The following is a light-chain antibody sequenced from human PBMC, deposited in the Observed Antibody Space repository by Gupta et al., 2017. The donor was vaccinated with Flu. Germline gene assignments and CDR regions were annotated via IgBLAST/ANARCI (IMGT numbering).Light chain of an antibody. CDR2: GNN. CDR3: QSYDSSRSGWV. V-gene: IGLV1-40*01. Sequence: SGLTQPPSVPGAPGQRLNISCPGTRSHLGAAYDVHWYQQLPGTAPKLLPYGNNHRPSWVPDRSSGSKYGTTAALAITGLQADDEADYYCQSYDSSRSGWVFGGGTKLTVL. J-gene: IGLJ3*02. CDR1: RSHLGAAYD.